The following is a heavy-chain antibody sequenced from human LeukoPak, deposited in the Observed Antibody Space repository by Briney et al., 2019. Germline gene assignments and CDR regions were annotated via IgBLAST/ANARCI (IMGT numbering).Heavy chain of an antibody. CDR2: INSSSSTI. Sequence: GGSLRLSCAASGFTFSNYGMNWVRQAPGKGLEWVSYINSSSSTIYYADSVKGRFTICRDDAKNSQYLQMNSLRADDTAVYYCTRDRPGSGSDYWGQGTLVTVSS. J-gene: IGHJ4*02. D-gene: IGHD3-10*01. CDR3: TRDRPGSGSDY. CDR1: GFTFSNYG. V-gene: IGHV3-48*01.